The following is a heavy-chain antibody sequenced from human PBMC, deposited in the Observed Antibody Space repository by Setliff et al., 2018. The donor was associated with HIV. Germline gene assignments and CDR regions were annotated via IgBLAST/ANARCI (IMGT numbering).Heavy chain of an antibody. J-gene: IGHJ3*02. D-gene: IGHD3-10*01. CDR3: ARVYYGSGWGIRDAFDI. CDR1: GYTFTRYY. V-gene: IGHV1-46*01. CDR2: INPSGGST. Sequence: EASVKVSCKASGYTFTRYYMHWVRQAPGQGLEWMGIINPSGGSTSYSQKFQGRVTMTRDTSTTTVYMELSSLRFEDTAVYYCARVYYGSGWGIRDAFDIWGQGTMVTVSS.